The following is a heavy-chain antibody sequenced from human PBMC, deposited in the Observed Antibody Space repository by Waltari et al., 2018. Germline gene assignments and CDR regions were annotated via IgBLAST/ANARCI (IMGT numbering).Heavy chain of an antibody. CDR2: IYYSGST. D-gene: IGHD3-3*01. V-gene: IGHV4-39*07. CDR3: AREGSLLRFLEWSQGDAFDI. J-gene: IGHJ3*02. Sequence: QLQLQESGPGLVKPSETLSLTCTVSGGSISSSSYYWGWIRQPPGKGLEWIGSIYYSGSTSYNPALKIRVTISVDTAKNQFSLKLGSVTAADTAVYYCAREGSLLRFLEWSQGDAFDICGQGTMVTVSS. CDR1: GGSISSSSYY.